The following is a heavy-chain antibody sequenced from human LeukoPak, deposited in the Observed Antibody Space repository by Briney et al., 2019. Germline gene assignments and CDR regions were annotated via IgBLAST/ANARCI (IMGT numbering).Heavy chain of an antibody. CDR3: AKWAGVYDYDSSGYLSGFDY. CDR2: ISFDGSNK. CDR1: GFTFSSYG. D-gene: IGHD3-22*01. V-gene: IGHV3-30*18. Sequence: GGSLRLSCAASGFTFSSYGMHWVRQAPGKGLEWGAVISFDGSNKYYADSVKGRFTISRDNSNNTLYLQMNSLRPEDTAVYYCAKWAGVYDYDSSGYLSGFDYWGQGTLVAVSS. J-gene: IGHJ4*02.